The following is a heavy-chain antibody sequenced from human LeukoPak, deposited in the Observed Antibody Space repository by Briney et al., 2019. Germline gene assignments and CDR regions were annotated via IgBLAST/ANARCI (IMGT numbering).Heavy chain of an antibody. CDR3: ARDRTPGPYYYYGMDV. CDR1: GGTFSSYA. J-gene: IGHJ6*02. CDR2: ITPIFGTA. V-gene: IGHV1-69*13. Sequence: SVKVSCKASGGTFSSYAISWVRQAPGQGLEWMGGITPIFGTANYAQKFQGRVTITADESTSTVYMELSSLRSEDTAVYYCARDRTPGPYYYYGMDVWGQGTTVTVSS. D-gene: IGHD1-14*01.